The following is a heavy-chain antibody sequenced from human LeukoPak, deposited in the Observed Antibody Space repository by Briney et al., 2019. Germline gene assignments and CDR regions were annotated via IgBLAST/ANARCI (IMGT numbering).Heavy chain of an antibody. CDR3: ARVSGRILIWPQLFGDGMDV. D-gene: IGHD3-10*01. CDR1: RFTFSSYV. CDR2: ISGDGRST. V-gene: IGHV3-23*01. Sequence: AGGSLRLSCAASRFTFSSYVMGWVRQAPGKGLECVSAISGDGRSTYYADSVKGRFTISREESKNTLYLQMNSLRAEDTAIYYCARVSGRILIWPQLFGDGMDVWGQGTTVTVSS. J-gene: IGHJ6*02.